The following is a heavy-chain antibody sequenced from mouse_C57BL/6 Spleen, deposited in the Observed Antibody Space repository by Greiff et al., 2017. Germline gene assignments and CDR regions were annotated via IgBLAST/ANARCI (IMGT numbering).Heavy chain of an antibody. Sequence: VQLQQSGAELVRPGASVTLSCKASGYTFTDYEMHWVKQTPVHGLEWIGAIDPETGGTAYNEKFKGKATFTADTSSNTAYMQLSSLTTEDSAIYYCARRRYYDYDESWFAYWGQGTLVTVSA. V-gene: IGHV1-15*01. D-gene: IGHD2-4*01. CDR3: ARRRYYDYDESWFAY. CDR1: GYTFTDYE. J-gene: IGHJ3*01. CDR2: IDPETGGT.